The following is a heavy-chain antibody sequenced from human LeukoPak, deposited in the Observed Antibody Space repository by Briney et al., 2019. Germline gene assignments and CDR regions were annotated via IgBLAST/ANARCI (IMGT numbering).Heavy chain of an antibody. J-gene: IGHJ4*02. CDR1: GFTFSDYY. D-gene: IGHD2-2*02. CDR3: ARDHCSSTSCYIGY. V-gene: IGHV3-11*01. CDR2: ISSSGSTI. Sequence: GGSLRLSCAASGFTFSDYYMSWIRQAPGKGQEWVSYISSSGSTIYYADSVEGRFTISRDNAKNSLYLQMYSLRAEDTAVYYCARDHCSSTSCYIGYWGQGTLVTVSS.